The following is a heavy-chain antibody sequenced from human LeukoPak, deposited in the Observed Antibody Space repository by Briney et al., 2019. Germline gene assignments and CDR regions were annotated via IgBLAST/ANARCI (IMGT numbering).Heavy chain of an antibody. CDR2: LNGGRT. CDR1: GLTFSNYA. Sequence: GGSLRLSCVASGLTFSNYAMSWVRQAPGKGLEWIAALNGGRTFFQDSVRGRFTISRDNSKNTLYLQLNSLRGDDTAVYYCVKEVTGYGYFDYWGRGTLVTVSS. V-gene: IGHV3-23*01. D-gene: IGHD2-2*03. CDR3: VKEVTGYGYFDY. J-gene: IGHJ4*02.